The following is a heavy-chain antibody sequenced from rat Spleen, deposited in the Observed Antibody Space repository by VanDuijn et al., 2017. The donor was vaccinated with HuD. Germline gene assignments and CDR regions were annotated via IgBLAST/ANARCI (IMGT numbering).Heavy chain of an antibody. D-gene: IGHD1-4*01. CDR2: ISTGGGNT. CDR1: GFTFSDYG. J-gene: IGHJ2*01. CDR3: ATPGFDY. V-gene: IGHV5S13*01. Sequence: EVQLVESGGGLVQPGRSLKLSCAASGFTFSDYGVAWVRQAPTTGLEWVASISTGGGNTYYRDSVKDRFTISRDNAKSTLYLQVDSLGSEDTATYYCATPGFDYWGQGVMVTVSS.